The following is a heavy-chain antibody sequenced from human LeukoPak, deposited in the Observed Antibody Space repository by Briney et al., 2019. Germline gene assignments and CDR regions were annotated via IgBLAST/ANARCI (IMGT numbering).Heavy chain of an antibody. CDR2: IRADGINK. J-gene: IGHJ4*02. V-gene: IGHV3-30*02. CDR3: AEDFYGSGSNLDY. D-gene: IGHD3-10*01. Sequence: GGSLRLPCAASGFSFSSNGMHWVRQAPGKGLEWVAFIRADGINKYYVDSVKGRFTISRDNSKNTLYLQMNSLRAEDTAVYYCAEDFYGSGSNLDYWGQGTLVTVSS. CDR1: GFSFSSNG.